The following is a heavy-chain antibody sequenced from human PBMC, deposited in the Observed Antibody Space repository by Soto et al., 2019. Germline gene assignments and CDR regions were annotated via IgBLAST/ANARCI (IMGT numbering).Heavy chain of an antibody. CDR3: VGRLTYIYNYFDS. D-gene: IGHD2-21*01. CDR2: VSSSGNS. J-gene: IGHJ4*02. V-gene: IGHV4-31*03. Sequence: SETLSVTSTVSVDSISIATHYWNGIRQHPGKGLEWIGYVSSSGNSYYSPSLKSRVFMSVDTSKNLFSLKLSSVTAADTAIYYCVGRLTYIYNYFDSWGQGTKVTVSS. CDR1: VDSISIATHY.